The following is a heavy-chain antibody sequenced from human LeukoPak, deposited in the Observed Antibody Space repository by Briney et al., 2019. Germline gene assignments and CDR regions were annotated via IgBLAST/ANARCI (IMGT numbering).Heavy chain of an antibody. CDR1: GFPFTTNA. CDR2: ISGSGGST. CDR3: AKDSSSWYYFDY. V-gene: IGHV3-23*01. J-gene: IGHJ4*02. Sequence: GGSLKPSFAASGFPFTTNAWTGVRQAPGKGRKWVSAISGSGGSTYYADSVKGRFTISRDNSKNTLYLQMNSLRAEDTAVYYCAKDSSSWYYFDYWGQGTLVTVSS. D-gene: IGHD6-13*01.